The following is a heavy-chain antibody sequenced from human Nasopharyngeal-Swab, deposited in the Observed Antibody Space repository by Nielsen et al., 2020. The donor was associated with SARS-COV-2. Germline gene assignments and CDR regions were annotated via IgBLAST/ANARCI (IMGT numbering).Heavy chain of an antibody. CDR2: ISYDGSNK. Sequence: GGSLRLSCAASGFTFSSYVMHWVRQAPGKGLEWVAVISYDGSNKYYADSVKGRFTISRDNSKNTLYLQMNSLRAEDTAVYYCARTETYCYGSGSYYPIDYGGQGTLVTVSS. J-gene: IGHJ4*02. D-gene: IGHD3-10*01. CDR1: GFTFSSYV. V-gene: IGHV3-30*03. CDR3: ARTETYCYGSGSYYPIDY.